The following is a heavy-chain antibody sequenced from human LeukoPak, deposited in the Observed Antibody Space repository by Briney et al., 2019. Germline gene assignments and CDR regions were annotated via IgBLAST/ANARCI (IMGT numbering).Heavy chain of an antibody. J-gene: IGHJ6*02. Sequence: SETLSLTCTVSGGSISSYYWNWIRQPPGKGLEWIGYIYYTGSTNYRPSLKSRVTISVDTSRNQFSLKPSSVTAADTAVYYCVRQDVVVITAATYYYGMDVWGQGTTVTVSS. CDR1: GGSISSYY. CDR3: VRQDVVVITAATYYYGMDV. D-gene: IGHD2-2*01. CDR2: IYYTGST. V-gene: IGHV4-59*08.